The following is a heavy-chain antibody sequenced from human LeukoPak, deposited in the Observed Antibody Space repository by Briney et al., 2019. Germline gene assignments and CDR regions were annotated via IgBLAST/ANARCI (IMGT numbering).Heavy chain of an antibody. Sequence: ASVKVSCKASGYTFTGYYMHWVRQAPGQGLEWMGWINPNSGGTNYAQKFQGRVTMTRDTSIRTAYMELSRLRSDDTAVYYCARNQWLVDELEFDYWGQGTLVTVSS. J-gene: IGHJ4*02. D-gene: IGHD6-19*01. CDR1: GYTFTGYY. V-gene: IGHV1-2*02. CDR2: INPNSGGT. CDR3: ARNQWLVDELEFDY.